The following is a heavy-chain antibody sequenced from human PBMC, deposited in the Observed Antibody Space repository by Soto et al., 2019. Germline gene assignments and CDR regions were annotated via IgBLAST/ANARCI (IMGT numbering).Heavy chain of an antibody. V-gene: IGHV3-53*01. CDR1: GFTFTRYS. J-gene: IGHJ3*02. Sequence: PGGSLRLSCAASGFTFTRYSMNWVRQAPGKGLEWVSALSIADGTYYADSVKGRFTVSIDSSKNTVFLQINNISPEDTAVYYCATWLLREHAFDIWGLGTMVTVSS. CDR3: ATWLLREHAFDI. D-gene: IGHD2-15*01. CDR2: LSIADGT.